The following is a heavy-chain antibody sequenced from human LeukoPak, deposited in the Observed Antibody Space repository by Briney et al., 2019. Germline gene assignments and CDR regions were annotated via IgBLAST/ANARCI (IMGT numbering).Heavy chain of an antibody. CDR1: GFTFSSYA. D-gene: IGHD1-26*01. Sequence: GGSLRLSCAASGFTFSSYAMSWVRQAPGKGLEWVSAISGSGGSTYYADSVKGRFTISRDNSKNTLYLQMNSLRAEDTAVYYCAKPQYSGSYGPIDYWGQGTLVTVSS. CDR3: AKPQYSGSYGPIDY. V-gene: IGHV3-23*01. CDR2: ISGSGGST. J-gene: IGHJ4*02.